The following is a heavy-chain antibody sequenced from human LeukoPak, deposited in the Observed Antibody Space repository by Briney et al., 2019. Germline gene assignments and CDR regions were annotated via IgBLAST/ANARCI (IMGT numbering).Heavy chain of an antibody. CDR3: ASPDASMESAFAY. D-gene: IGHD2/OR15-2a*01. Sequence: SVKVSCKASGGTFSRFAISWVRQAPGQGLEWMGGIIPIFGTPNYAQKFQGRVTITTDESTSTAYMELSSLKSDDAAVYYCASPDASMESAFAYWGQGTLVTVSS. V-gene: IGHV1-69*05. CDR2: IIPIFGTP. CDR1: GGTFSRFA. J-gene: IGHJ4*02.